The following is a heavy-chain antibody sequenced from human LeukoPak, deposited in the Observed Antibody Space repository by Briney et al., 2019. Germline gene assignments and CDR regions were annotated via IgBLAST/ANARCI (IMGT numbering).Heavy chain of an antibody. V-gene: IGHV3-30*02. CDR3: AKGGQWLAPGLDY. J-gene: IGHJ4*02. CDR2: IRYDGSDE. D-gene: IGHD6-19*01. Sequence: GGSLRLSCAASGFTFSYYGMHWARQAPGKGLEWVAFIRYDGSDEYYADSVKGRFTISGDNSKNTLYLQMNIQRPEDTAVYYCAKGGQWLAPGLDYWGQGTLVTVSS. CDR1: GFTFSYYG.